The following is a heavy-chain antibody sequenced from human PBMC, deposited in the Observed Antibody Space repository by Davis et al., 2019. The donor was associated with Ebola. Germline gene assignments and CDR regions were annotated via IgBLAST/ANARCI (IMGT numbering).Heavy chain of an antibody. CDR3: AKDPQDVVPAAIGLDY. J-gene: IGHJ4*02. V-gene: IGHV3-23*01. D-gene: IGHD2-2*02. CDR2: ISGSGGIT. CDR1: GFTFSSYA. Sequence: GESLKISCAASGFTFSSYAMSWVRQAPGKGLGWVSAISGSGGITWYADSVKGRFTISRDNSKNTLYLQMNSLRAEDTAVYYCAKDPQDVVPAAIGLDYWGQGTLVTVSS.